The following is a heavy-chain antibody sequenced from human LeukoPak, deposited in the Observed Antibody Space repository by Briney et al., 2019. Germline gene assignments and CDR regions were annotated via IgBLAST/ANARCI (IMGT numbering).Heavy chain of an antibody. J-gene: IGHJ6*02. D-gene: IGHD2-2*01. V-gene: IGHV4-59*06. CDR3: AREGPIGYCSSTSCYGMDV. CDR2: IYYSGST. CDR1: GGSISSYY. Sequence: SETLSLTCTVSGGSISSYYWSWIRQHPGKGLEWIGYIYYSGSTYYNPSLKSRVTISVDTSKNQFSLKLSSVTAADTAVYYCAREGPIGYCSSTSCYGMDVWGQGTTVTVSS.